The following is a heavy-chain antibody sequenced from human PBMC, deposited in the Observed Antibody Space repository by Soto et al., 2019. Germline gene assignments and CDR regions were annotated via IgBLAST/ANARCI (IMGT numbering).Heavy chain of an antibody. CDR2: ISYDGSNK. CDR3: AKSALQGLVGPFYAFDI. Sequence: GGSLRLSCAASGFTFSSYGMHWVRQAPGKGLEWVAVISYDGSNKYYADSVKGRFTISRDNSKNTLYLQMNSLRAEDTAVYYCAKSALQGLVGPFYAFDIWGQGTMVTVSS. CDR1: GFTFSSYG. V-gene: IGHV3-30*18. D-gene: IGHD3-9*01. J-gene: IGHJ3*02.